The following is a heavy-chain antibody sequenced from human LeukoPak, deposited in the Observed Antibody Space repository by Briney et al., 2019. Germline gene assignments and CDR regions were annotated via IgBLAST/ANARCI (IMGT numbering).Heavy chain of an antibody. D-gene: IGHD1-26*01. CDR2: INHSGST. Sequence: SETLSLTCAVYGGSFSGYYWSWIRQPPGKGLEWIGEINHSGSTNYNPSLRSRVTISVEMSKNQFSLKLSSVTAADTAVYYCARDTIVGATKGTDYWGQGTLVTVSS. V-gene: IGHV4-34*01. CDR3: ARDTIVGATKGTDY. CDR1: GGSFSGYY. J-gene: IGHJ4*02.